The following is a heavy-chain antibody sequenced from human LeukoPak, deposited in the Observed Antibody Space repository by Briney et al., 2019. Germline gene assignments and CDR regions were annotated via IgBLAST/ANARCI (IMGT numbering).Heavy chain of an antibody. CDR1: GGSISSGSYY. J-gene: IGHJ4*02. CDR2: IYTSGST. D-gene: IGHD6-13*01. V-gene: IGHV4-61*02. Sequence: SETLSLTCAVSGGSISSGSYYWSWIRQPAGKGLEWIGRIYTSGSTNYNPSLKSRVTIPVDTSKNQFSLKLSSVTAADTAVYYCASVAAAGTLDYWGQGTLVTVSS. CDR3: ASVAAAGTLDY.